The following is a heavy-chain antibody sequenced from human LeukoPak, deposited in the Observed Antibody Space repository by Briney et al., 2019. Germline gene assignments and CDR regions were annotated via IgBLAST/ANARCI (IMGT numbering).Heavy chain of an antibody. V-gene: IGHV3-74*01. D-gene: IGHD5-18*01. CDR1: GFTYSTFW. CDR2: IKGDGRST. CDR3: ATGHSYGYEY. J-gene: IGHJ4*02. Sequence: GGSLRLSCAASGFTYSTFWMHWVRQAPGKGLVWVSLIKGDGRSTNYADSVKGRFTISRDNAKNTVYLQMNSLRAEDTAVYYYATGHSYGYEYWGQGTLVTVSS.